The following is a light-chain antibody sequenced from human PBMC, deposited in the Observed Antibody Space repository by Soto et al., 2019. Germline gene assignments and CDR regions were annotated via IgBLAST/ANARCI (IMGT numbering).Light chain of an antibody. V-gene: IGKV3-15*01. CDR2: DAS. CDR3: QQANNWPKT. CDR1: QSVSSS. Sequence: EIVMTQSPATLPVSRGETATLSCRASQSVSSSLAWYQQKPGQAPRLLISDASTRAAGLPARFTGSGSGTEFTLTISSLQSEDFAVYFCQQANNWPKTFGQGTKV. J-gene: IGKJ1*01.